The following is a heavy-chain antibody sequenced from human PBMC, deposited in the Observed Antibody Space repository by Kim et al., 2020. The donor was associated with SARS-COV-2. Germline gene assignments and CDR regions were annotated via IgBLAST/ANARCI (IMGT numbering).Heavy chain of an antibody. Sequence: SVKVSCKASGGTFSNYAISWVRQAPGQGLEWMGGIIPIFGTTNYAQKFQGRVTITADESTSTAYMELSSLRSEDTAVYYCARGGYCSGGSCYPSNHYNGMDVCGQGTTVTVSS. J-gene: IGHJ6*02. V-gene: IGHV1-69*13. CDR2: IIPIFGTT. D-gene: IGHD2-15*01. CDR3: ARGGYCSGGSCYPSNHYNGMDV. CDR1: GGTFSNYA.